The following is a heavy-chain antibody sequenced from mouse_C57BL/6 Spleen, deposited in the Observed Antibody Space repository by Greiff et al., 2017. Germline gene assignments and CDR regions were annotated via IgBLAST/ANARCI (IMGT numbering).Heavy chain of an antibody. CDR3: TPDGYYDYYAMDY. D-gene: IGHD2-3*01. V-gene: IGHV14-1*01. CDR1: GFNIKDYY. J-gene: IGHJ4*01. Sequence: EVQLQQSGAELVRPGASVKLSCTASGFNIKDYYMHWVKQRPEQGLEWIGRIDPEDGDTEYAPKFQGKATMTADTSSNTAYLQLSSLTSEDTAVYYCTPDGYYDYYAMDYWGQGTSVTVSS. CDR2: IDPEDGDT.